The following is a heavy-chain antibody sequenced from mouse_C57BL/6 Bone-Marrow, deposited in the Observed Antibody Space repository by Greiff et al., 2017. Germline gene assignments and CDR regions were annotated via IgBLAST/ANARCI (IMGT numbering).Heavy chain of an antibody. J-gene: IGHJ2*01. Sequence: EVQGVESGGDLVKPGGSLTLSCAASGFTFSSYGMSWVRQTPDKRLEWVATISRGGSYTYYPDSLKGRFTISRDNAKNTQYLQLSSLTSEDTAMYYCARRDYYGSSYSDYWGQGTTLTVSS. CDR1: GFTFSSYG. D-gene: IGHD1-1*01. CDR2: ISRGGSYT. V-gene: IGHV5-6*01. CDR3: ARRDYYGSSYSDY.